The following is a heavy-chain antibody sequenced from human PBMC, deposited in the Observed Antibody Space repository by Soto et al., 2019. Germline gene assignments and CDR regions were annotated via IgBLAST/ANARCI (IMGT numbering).Heavy chain of an antibody. V-gene: IGHV2-5*01. J-gene: IGHJ4*02. D-gene: IGHD5-12*01. CDR3: AQRGGSGSAFDY. Sequence: SGPTLVNPTQTVTLTWTFSGFSLTSSGVSVGWIRQPPGKALEWLAFICCNGDTRYRPSLQSRLTITKDNSQKQVGLTMTNIHPLDKAKSYCAQRGGSGSAFDYWGQGILVTVSS. CDR1: GFSLTSSGVS. CDR2: ICCNGDT.